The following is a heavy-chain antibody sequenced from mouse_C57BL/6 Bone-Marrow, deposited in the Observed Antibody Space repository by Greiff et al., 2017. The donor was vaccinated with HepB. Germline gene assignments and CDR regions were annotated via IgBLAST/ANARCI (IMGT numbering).Heavy chain of an antibody. J-gene: IGHJ1*03. D-gene: IGHD2-1*01. Sequence: EVQLQESGGGLVQPGGSMKLSCVASGFTFSNYWMNWVRQSPEKGLEWVAQIRLKSDNYATHYAESVKGRFTISRDDSKSSVYLQMNNLRAEDTGIYYCPLLWRYFDVWGTGTTVTVSS. CDR3: PLLWRYFDV. CDR2: IRLKSDNYAT. V-gene: IGHV6-3*01. CDR1: GFTFSNYW.